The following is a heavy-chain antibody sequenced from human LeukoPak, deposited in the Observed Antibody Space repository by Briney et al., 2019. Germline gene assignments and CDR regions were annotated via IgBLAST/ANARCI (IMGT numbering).Heavy chain of an antibody. J-gene: IGHJ3*02. D-gene: IGHD3-22*01. V-gene: IGHV3-43D*03. CDR3: AKDIAPMYYYDSSGYLPGPIDI. CDR1: GFTFSSYA. CDR2: ISWDGGST. Sequence: GGSLRLSCAASGFTFSSYAMHWVRQAPGKGLEWVSLISWDGGSTYYADSVKGRFTISRDNSKNSLYLQMNSLRAEDTALYYCAKDIAPMYYYDSSGYLPGPIDIWGQGTMVTVSS.